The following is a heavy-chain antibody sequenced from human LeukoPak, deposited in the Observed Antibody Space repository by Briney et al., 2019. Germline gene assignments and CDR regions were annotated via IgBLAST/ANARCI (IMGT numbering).Heavy chain of an antibody. CDR3: VRDSHWAFDY. Sequence: GGSLRLSCAASGFTFSSYSMNWVRQAPGKGLEWVSYITHIGSTMYYADSVKGRFTIPRDNARNSLYLQMNSLRAEDTAFYYCVRDSHWAFDYWGQGTLVTVSS. V-gene: IGHV3-48*01. J-gene: IGHJ4*02. D-gene: IGHD3-16*01. CDR1: GFTFSSYS. CDR2: ITHIGSTM.